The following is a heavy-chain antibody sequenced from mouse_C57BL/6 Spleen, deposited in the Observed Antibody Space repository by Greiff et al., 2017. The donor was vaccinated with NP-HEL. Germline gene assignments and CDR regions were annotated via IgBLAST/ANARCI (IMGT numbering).Heavy chain of an antibody. V-gene: IGHV5-4*03. J-gene: IGHJ2*01. D-gene: IGHD2-1*01. CDR2: ISDGGSYT. Sequence: EVMLVESGGGLVKPGGSLKLSCAASGFTFSSYAMSWVRQTPEKRLEWVATISDGGSYTYYPDNVKGRFTISRDNAKNNLYLQMSHLKSEDTAMYYYARGSDGKGYFDYWGQGTTLTVSS. CDR3: ARGSDGKGYFDY. CDR1: GFTFSSYA.